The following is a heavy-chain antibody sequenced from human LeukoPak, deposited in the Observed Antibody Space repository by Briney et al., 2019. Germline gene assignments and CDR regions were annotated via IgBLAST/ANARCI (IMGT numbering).Heavy chain of an antibody. CDR1: GFTLSSYS. CDR2: ISTTSRTI. V-gene: IGHV3-48*04. Sequence: GGSLRLSCAASGFTLSSYSMNWVRQAPGKGLEWVSYISTTSRTIYYTDSVKGRFTISRDNAKNSLYLQMNSLRAEDTAVHYCARARDFIYYSCYMDVWGKGTTVTVSS. D-gene: IGHD3-3*01. J-gene: IGHJ6*03. CDR3: ARARDFIYYSCYMDV.